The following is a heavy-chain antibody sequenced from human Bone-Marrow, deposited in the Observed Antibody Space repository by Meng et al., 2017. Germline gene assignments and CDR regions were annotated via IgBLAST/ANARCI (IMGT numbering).Heavy chain of an antibody. CDR2: IWYDGSNK. Sequence: GESLKISCAASGFTFSSYGMHWVRQAPGKGLEWVALIWYDGSNKYYADSVKGRFTISRDNSKNTLYLQMNSLRAEDTAVYYCTRGWQQLSHFDYWGQGTLVTVSS. CDR1: GFTFSSYG. D-gene: IGHD6-13*01. CDR3: TRGWQQLSHFDY. V-gene: IGHV3-30*02. J-gene: IGHJ4*02.